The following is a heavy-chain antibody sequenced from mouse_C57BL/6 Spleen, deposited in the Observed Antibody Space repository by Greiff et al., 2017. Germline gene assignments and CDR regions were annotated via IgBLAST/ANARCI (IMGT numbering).Heavy chain of an antibody. CDR1: GFTFSDYG. J-gene: IGHJ1*03. CDR2: ISSGSSTI. Sequence: DVRLVESGGGLVKPGGSLKLSCAASGFTFSDYGMHWVRQAPEKGLEWVAYISSGSSTIYYADKVKGRFTITRDNAKNTLFLQMTSLRSEDTAMYYCARQRKAIYWYFYVWGTGATVTVSS. CDR3: ARQRKAIYWYFYV. V-gene: IGHV5-17*01.